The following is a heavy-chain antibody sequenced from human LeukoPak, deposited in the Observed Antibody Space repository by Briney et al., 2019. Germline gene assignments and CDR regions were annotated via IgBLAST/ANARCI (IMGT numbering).Heavy chain of an antibody. CDR1: GFTFSAYG. J-gene: IGHJ4*02. Sequence: GGSLRLSCAASGFTFSAYGMSWVRQSPRKGLEWVSGVSGADGTTYYADSVKGRFTISRDNSKSTLYLQMNSLRAEDTAVYYCAKDGALSTSWYFYCDYWGQGTLVTVSS. D-gene: IGHD2-2*01. CDR3: AKDGALSTSWYFYCDY. CDR2: VSGADGTT. V-gene: IGHV3-23*01.